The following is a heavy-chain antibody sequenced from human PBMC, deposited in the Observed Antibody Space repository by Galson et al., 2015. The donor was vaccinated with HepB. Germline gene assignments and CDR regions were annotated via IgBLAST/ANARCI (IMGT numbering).Heavy chain of an antibody. CDR3: ARVFGSRTVIGPFDD. Sequence: SLRLSCAASGFTFSSYAMHWVRQAPGKGLEWVAVISYDGSNKYYADSVKGRFTISRDNSKNTLFLQMNSLRPEDTGVYYCARVFGSRTVIGPFDDWGQGTLVTVSS. CDR2: ISYDGSNK. J-gene: IGHJ4*02. D-gene: IGHD2/OR15-2a*01. V-gene: IGHV3-30*04. CDR1: GFTFSSYA.